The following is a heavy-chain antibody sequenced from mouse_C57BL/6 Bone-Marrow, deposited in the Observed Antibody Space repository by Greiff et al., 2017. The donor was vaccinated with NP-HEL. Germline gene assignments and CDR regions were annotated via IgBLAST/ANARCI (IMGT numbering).Heavy chain of an antibody. V-gene: IGHV5-17*01. Sequence: EVQRVESGGGLVKPGGSLKLSCAASGFTFSDYGMHWVRQAPEKGLEWVAYISSGSSTLYYADTVKGRFTISRDNAKNTLFLQMTSLRSEDTAMYYCARRELTGTLWYFDVWGTGTTVTVSS. D-gene: IGHD4-1*01. CDR1: GFTFSDYG. CDR2: ISSGSSTL. CDR3: ARRELTGTLWYFDV. J-gene: IGHJ1*03.